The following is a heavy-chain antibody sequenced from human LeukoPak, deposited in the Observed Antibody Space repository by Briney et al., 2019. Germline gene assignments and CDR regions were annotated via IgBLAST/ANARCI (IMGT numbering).Heavy chain of an antibody. CDR3: ARGPYSSNWYVDY. D-gene: IGHD6-13*01. V-gene: IGHV3-48*03. CDR2: ISSRGTTI. Sequence: GGSLRLSCAVSGFTFSSYEMNWVRQAPGKGLEWVSYISSRGTTIYYVDSVKGRFTISRDSAKNSLYLQMNSLRAEDTAVYYCARGPYSSNWYVDYWGQGTLVTVAS. J-gene: IGHJ4*02. CDR1: GFTFSSYE.